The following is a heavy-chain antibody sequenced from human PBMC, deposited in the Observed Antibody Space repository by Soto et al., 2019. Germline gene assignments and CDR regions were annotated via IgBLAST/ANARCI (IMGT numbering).Heavy chain of an antibody. V-gene: IGHV3-30-3*01. Sequence: PGGSLRLSCAASGFTFSSYAMHWVRQAPGKGLEWVAVISYDGSNKYYADSVKGRFTISRDNSENTLYLQMNSLRAEDTAVYYCARDYYYDSSGYQADYWGQGTLVTVSS. D-gene: IGHD3-22*01. CDR2: ISYDGSNK. CDR3: ARDYYYDSSGYQADY. CDR1: GFTFSSYA. J-gene: IGHJ4*02.